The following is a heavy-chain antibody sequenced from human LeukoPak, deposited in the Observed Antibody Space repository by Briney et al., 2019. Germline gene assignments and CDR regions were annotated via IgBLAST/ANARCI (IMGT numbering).Heavy chain of an antibody. CDR2: VSDSGSNT. Sequence: GGSLRLSCAASGFTFSNRAMTWVRQAPGKGLEWVSSVSDSGSNTYYADSVKGRFTISRDNSKNTLYLQMNSRRAEDTAVYYCARGPYSGSYYFDYWGQGTLVTVSS. CDR1: GFTFSNRA. V-gene: IGHV3-23*01. CDR3: ARGPYSGSYYFDY. J-gene: IGHJ4*02. D-gene: IGHD1-26*01.